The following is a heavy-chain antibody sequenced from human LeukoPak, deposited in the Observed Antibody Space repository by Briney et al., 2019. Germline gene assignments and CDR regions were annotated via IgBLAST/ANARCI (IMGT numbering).Heavy chain of an antibody. Sequence: GGSLRLSCAASRFTFSDYYMNWIRQAPGKGLEWVYTISCADSVRGRFTISRDNTKNSLYLQMDSLTAEDTAVYYCARDGGSGWSFDYWGQGILVAVSS. CDR3: ARDGGSGWSFDY. CDR1: RFTFSDYY. CDR2: TI. D-gene: IGHD6-19*01. J-gene: IGHJ4*02. V-gene: IGHV3-11*01.